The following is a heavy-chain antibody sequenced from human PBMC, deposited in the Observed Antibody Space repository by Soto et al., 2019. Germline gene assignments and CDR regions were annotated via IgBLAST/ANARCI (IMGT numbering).Heavy chain of an antibody. J-gene: IGHJ4*02. V-gene: IGHV4-4*07. Sequence: SETLSLTCTVSGGSISSYYWSWIRQPAGKGLEWIGRIYTSGSTNYNPSLKSRVTMSVDTSKNQFSLKLSSVTAADTAVYYCARDLVRGVTKGLDHLCQGTLVTVS. CDR1: GGSISSYY. CDR2: IYTSGST. D-gene: IGHD3-10*01. CDR3: ARDLVRGVTKGLDH.